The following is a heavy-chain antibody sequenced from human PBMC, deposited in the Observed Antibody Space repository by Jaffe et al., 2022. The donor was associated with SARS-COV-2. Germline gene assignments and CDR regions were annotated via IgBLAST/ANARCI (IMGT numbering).Heavy chain of an antibody. D-gene: IGHD1-20*01. CDR2: IWYDGSHI. Sequence: QVHLVESGGGVVQPGGSLRLSCAASGFTFSNYAMHWVRQAPGKGLEWVALIWYDGSHIYYAESVTGRFTISRDNSRNTLYLQMKSLRPQDTAVYYCARDDGDISGTTFHYWGQGTLVTVSS. V-gene: IGHV3-33*01. CDR1: GFTFSNYA. J-gene: IGHJ4*02. CDR3: ARDDGDISGTTFHY.